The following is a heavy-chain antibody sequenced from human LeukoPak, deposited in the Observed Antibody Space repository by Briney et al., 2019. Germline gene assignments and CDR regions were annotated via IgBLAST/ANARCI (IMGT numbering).Heavy chain of an antibody. V-gene: IGHV4-59*01. Sequence: SETLSLTCTVSGDFITAYYWSWIRQPPGKGLECIGYVYYRGSTNYNPSLKSRVTISVDSSKNQFSLKLSSVTAADTAVYYCARTTEGGYTYDYFYYYYMDVWGKGTTVTISS. CDR1: GDFITAYY. D-gene: IGHD5-18*01. J-gene: IGHJ6*03. CDR2: VYYRGST. CDR3: ARTTEGGYTYDYFYYYYMDV.